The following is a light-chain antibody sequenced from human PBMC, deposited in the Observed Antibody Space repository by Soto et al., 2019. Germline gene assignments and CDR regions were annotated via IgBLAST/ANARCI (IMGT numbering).Light chain of an antibody. CDR1: QSVSSSY. V-gene: IGKV3-20*01. CDR3: QQYGSSPRT. Sequence: EIVWTQAPGSLSFSPGERATLSFRASQSVSSSYLAWYQQKPGQAPRLLIYGASSRATGIPDRFSGSGSGTDLTLTISRLEPEDFAVYYCQQYGSSPRTFGQGTKVDIK. CDR2: GAS. J-gene: IGKJ1*01.